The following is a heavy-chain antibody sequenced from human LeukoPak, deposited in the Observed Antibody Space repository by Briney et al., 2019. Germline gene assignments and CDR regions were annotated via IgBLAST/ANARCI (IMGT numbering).Heavy chain of an antibody. V-gene: IGHV3-23*01. D-gene: IGHD6-6*01. CDR1: GFTFSSYA. CDR2: ISGGGAAI. CDR3: AKDGVVRVANFDWYSSSSVDY. Sequence: PGGSLRLSCAASGFTFSSYAMSWVRQAPGRGLEWVSTISGGGAAIYYADSVKGRFTISRDNSKNTLYLQMNSLRAEDTAVYYCAKDGVVRVANFDWYSSSSVDYWGQGVLVTVSS. J-gene: IGHJ4*02.